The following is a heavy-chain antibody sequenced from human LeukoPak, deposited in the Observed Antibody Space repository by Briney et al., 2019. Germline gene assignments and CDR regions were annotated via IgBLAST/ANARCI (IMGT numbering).Heavy chain of an antibody. Sequence: GGSLRLSCAASGFTSGSYTMHWVRQGPGKGLEYVSGISSSGGSTYYANSVKGRFTISRDNSKNTLYLQMGSLRAEDMAVYYCARSDYSNAYRRYYYMDVWGKGTTVTVSS. CDR2: ISSSGGST. D-gene: IGHD4-11*01. J-gene: IGHJ6*03. CDR1: GFTSGSYT. V-gene: IGHV3-64*01. CDR3: ARSDYSNAYRRYYYMDV.